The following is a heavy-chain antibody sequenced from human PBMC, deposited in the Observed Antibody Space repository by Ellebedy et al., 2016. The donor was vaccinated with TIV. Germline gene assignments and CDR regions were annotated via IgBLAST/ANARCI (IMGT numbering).Heavy chain of an antibody. Sequence: MPSETLSLTCTVSGGSIDTYYWSWIRQPPGKGLEWIGYINFSGSTNYNLSLKSRVTISLDSSQTQFSLRLTSVTAADTAMYYCARSYSVSGTHVTALFDNWGQGTLVTVSS. CDR2: INFSGST. V-gene: IGHV4-59*01. CDR1: GGSIDTYY. CDR3: ARSYSVSGTHVTALFDN. D-gene: IGHD3-10*01. J-gene: IGHJ4*01.